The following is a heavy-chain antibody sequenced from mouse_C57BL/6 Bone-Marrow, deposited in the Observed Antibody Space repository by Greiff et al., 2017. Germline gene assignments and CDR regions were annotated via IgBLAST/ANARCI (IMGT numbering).Heavy chain of an antibody. CDR1: GFTFSNYW. J-gene: IGHJ4*01. CDR3: TGDGYLYYYAMDY. V-gene: IGHV6-3*01. Sequence: EVKLVESGGGLVQPGGSMKLSCVASGFTFSNYWMNWVRQSPEKGLEWVAQIRLKSDNYATHYAESVKGRFTISRDDYKSSVYLQMNNLRAEDTGIYYCTGDGYLYYYAMDYWGKGTSVTVSS. CDR2: IRLKSDNYAT. D-gene: IGHD2-3*01.